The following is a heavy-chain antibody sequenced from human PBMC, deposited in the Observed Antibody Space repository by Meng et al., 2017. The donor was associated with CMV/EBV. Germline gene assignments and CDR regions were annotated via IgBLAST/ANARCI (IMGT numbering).Heavy chain of an antibody. Sequence: GESLKISCAASGFTFSSYWMHWVRQAPGKGLVWVSRINSDGSSTSYADSVKGRFTISRDNAKNTPYLQMNSLRAEDTAVYYCARVPYCSSTSCYSTWGQGTTVTVSS. CDR1: GFTFSSYW. J-gene: IGHJ6*02. CDR2: INSDGSST. CDR3: ARVPYCSSTSCYST. D-gene: IGHD2-2*01. V-gene: IGHV3-74*01.